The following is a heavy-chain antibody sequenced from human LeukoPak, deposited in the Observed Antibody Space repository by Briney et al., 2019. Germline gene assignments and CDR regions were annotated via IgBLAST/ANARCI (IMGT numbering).Heavy chain of an antibody. J-gene: IGHJ4*02. V-gene: IGHV3-21*04. CDR3: ARDNGDDYFDY. CDR1: GFTFSSYS. CDR2: ISSSSSYI. Sequence: GGSLRLSCAASGFTFSSYSMNWVRQAPGKGLEWVSSISSSSSYIYYADSVKGRFTISRDNAKNSLYLQMNSLRAEDTAVCYCARDNGDDYFDYWGQGTLVTVSS. D-gene: IGHD4-17*01.